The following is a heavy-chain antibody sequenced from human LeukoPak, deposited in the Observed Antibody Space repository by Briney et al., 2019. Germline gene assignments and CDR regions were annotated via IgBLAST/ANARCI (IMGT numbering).Heavy chain of an antibody. D-gene: IGHD6-6*01. CDR2: INPNSGGT. V-gene: IGHV1-2*02. J-gene: IGHJ4*02. CDR1: GGTFSSYA. CDR3: GRESNWYSSSSGADY. Sequence: ASVKVSCKASGGTFSSYAISWVRQAPGQGLEWMGWINPNSGGTNYAQKFQGRVTMTRDTSISTAYMELSRLRSDDTAVYYCGRESNWYSSSSGADYWGQGTLVTVSS.